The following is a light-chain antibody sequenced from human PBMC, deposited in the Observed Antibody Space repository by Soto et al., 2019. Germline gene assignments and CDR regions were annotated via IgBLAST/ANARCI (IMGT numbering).Light chain of an antibody. V-gene: IGKV1-39*01. CDR1: QSISTY. Sequence: DIQMTQCPSSLSASVVYRITITCXAIQSISTYLNWYQQRPGRAPKLLIYDASSLQGGVPSRFSGSGSGTEFTLIISGLQPDDSATYYCQQYTNTNNPWMFGQGTKVDI. CDR2: DAS. CDR3: QQYTNTNNPWM. J-gene: IGKJ1*01.